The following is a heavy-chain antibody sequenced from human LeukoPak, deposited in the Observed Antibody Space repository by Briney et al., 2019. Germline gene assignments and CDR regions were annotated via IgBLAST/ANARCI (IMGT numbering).Heavy chain of an antibody. CDR3: AKDGGFYGENFDY. D-gene: IGHD4-17*01. V-gene: IGHV3-74*01. CDR2: INGDGSSI. Sequence: PGGSLRLSCAASGFTFSNPWMHWVRQGPGKGLVWVSRINGDGSSISYADSVKGRFTISRDNAKNTLYLQMNSLRAEDTAVYYCAKDGGFYGENFDYWGQGTLVTVSS. J-gene: IGHJ4*02. CDR1: GFTFSNPW.